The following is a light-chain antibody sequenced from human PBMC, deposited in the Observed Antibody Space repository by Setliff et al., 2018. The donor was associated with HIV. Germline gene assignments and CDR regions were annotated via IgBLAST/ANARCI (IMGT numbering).Light chain of an antibody. CDR2: RND. Sequence: QSVLTQPPSASEAPGQTVTISCSGSSSNIETHYVYWYQQFPGTAPKLLIYRNDQRPSGVPALFSGSKSGTSAALTISDLRAEDEAEYFCAAWNDRPTGIYVFGTGTKVTVL. CDR1: SSNIETHY. CDR3: AAWNDRPTGIYV. V-gene: IGLV1-47*01. J-gene: IGLJ1*01.